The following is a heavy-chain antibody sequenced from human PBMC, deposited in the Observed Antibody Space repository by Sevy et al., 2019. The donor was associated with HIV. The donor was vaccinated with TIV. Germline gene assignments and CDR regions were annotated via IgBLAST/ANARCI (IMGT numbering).Heavy chain of an antibody. CDR2: ISSTNNYI. Sequence: GGSLRLSCVAFEFTFSSYSMNWVRQAPGKGLEWVSSISSTNNYIYYADSMKGRFTISRDNAKNSLYLQMNSLRAEDTAVYYCARVTSRSYFDLWGQGTLVTVS. CDR1: EFTFSSYS. CDR3: ARVTSRSYFDL. J-gene: IGHJ4*02. V-gene: IGHV3-21*01. D-gene: IGHD2-15*01.